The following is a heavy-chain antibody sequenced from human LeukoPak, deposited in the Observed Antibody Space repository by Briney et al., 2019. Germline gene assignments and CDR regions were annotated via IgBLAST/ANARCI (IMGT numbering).Heavy chain of an antibody. CDR3: ARGAPDFWSVYYMDV. D-gene: IGHD3-3*01. CDR2: MNPNSGNT. CDR1: GYTFTSYD. J-gene: IGHJ6*03. V-gene: IGHV1-8*03. Sequence: ASVKVSCKASGYTFTSYDINWVRRATGQGLEWMGWMNPNSGNTGYAQKFQGRVTITRNTSISTAYMELSSLRSEDTAVYYCARGAPDFWSVYYMDVWGKGTTVTVSS.